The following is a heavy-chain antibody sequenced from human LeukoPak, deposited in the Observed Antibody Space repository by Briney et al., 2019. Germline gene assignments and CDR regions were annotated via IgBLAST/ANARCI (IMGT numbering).Heavy chain of an antibody. V-gene: IGHV1-2*02. J-gene: IGHJ4*02. CDR2: INPNSGGT. D-gene: IGHD3-10*01. CDR3: ARVLPYYYGSGSYLQNFDY. Sequence: ASVKVSCKASGYTFTGYYMHWVRQAPGQGLEWMGWINPNSGGTNYAQKFQGRVTMTRDTSISTAYMELSRLRSDDTAVYYCARVLPYYYGSGSYLQNFDYWGQGTLVTVSS. CDR1: GYTFTGYY.